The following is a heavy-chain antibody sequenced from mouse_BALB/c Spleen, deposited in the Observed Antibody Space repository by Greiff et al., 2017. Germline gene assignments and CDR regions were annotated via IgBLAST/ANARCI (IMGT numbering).Heavy chain of an antibody. D-gene: IGHD2-1*01. Sequence: EVLLVESGGGLVKLGASLKLSCAASGFTFSSYYMSWVRQTPEKRLELVAAINSNGGSTYYPDTVKGRFTISRDNAKNTLYLQMRTLKSEDTALYYCSISGGNSPFDYWGQGTTLTVSS. CDR1: GFTFSSYY. V-gene: IGHV5-6-2*01. J-gene: IGHJ2*01. CDR2: INSNGGST. CDR3: SISGGNSPFDY.